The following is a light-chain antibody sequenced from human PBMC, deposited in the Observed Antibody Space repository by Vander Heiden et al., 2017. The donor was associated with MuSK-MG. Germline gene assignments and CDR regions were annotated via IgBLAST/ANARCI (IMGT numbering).Light chain of an antibody. CDR1: QSISSY. CDR3: QQSYSTPYT. J-gene: IGKJ2*01. V-gene: IGKV1-39*01. Sequence: ASVGDRVTITCRASQSISSYLNWYQQKPGKAPKLLIYAASSLQSGVPSRFSGSGSGTDFTLTISSLQPEDFATYYCQQSYSTPYTFGQGTKLXIK. CDR2: AAS.